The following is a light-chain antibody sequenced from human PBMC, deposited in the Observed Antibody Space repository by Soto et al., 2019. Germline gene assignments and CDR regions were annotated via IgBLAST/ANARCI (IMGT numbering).Light chain of an antibody. V-gene: IGLV2-14*03. CDR1: SSDVGLYSY. CDR2: DVS. J-gene: IGLJ1*01. Sequence: QSVLTQPAPVSGSPGQSITISCTGTSSDVGLYSYVSWYRHLPGKAPELIIYDVSNRPSGVSNRFSGSKSANTASLTISGLQAEDEADSYCNSYTSSGTYVFGTGTKVTVL. CDR3: NSYTSSGTYV.